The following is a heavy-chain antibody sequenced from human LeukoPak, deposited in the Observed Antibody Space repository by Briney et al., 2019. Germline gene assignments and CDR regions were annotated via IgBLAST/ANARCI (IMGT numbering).Heavy chain of an antibody. CDR3: ARGPIAVAGTDFDY. CDR1: GGSFSGYY. D-gene: IGHD6-19*01. J-gene: IGHJ4*02. V-gene: IGHV4-34*01. CDR2: INHSGST. Sequence: PSETLSLTCAVYGGSFSGYYWSWIRQPPGKGLEWMGEINHSGSTNYNPSLKSRVTISVDTSKNQFSLKLSSVTAADTAVYYCARGPIAVAGTDFDYWGQGTLVTVSS.